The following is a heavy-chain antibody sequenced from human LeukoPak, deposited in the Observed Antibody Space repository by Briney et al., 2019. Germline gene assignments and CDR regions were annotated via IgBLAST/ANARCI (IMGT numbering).Heavy chain of an antibody. D-gene: IGHD3-22*01. Sequence: SETLSLTCAVYGGSFSGYYWSWIRQPPGKGLEWIGYIYYSGSTYYNPSLKSRVTISVDTSKNQFSLKLSSVTAADTAVYYCARRDSGYYSFDAFDIWGQGTMVTVSS. J-gene: IGHJ3*02. CDR1: GGSFSGYY. V-gene: IGHV4-34*01. CDR2: IYYSGST. CDR3: ARRDSGYYSFDAFDI.